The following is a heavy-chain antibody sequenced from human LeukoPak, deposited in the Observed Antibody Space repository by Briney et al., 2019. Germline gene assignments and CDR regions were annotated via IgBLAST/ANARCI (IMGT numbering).Heavy chain of an antibody. Sequence: GGSLRLSCAASGFTFSSYAMSWVRQAPGKGVEWVSAISGSGGSTYYADSVKGRFTISRDNSKNTLYLQMNSLRAEDTAVYYCAKDTSYSSGWYFQHWGQGTLVTVSS. CDR2: ISGSGGST. V-gene: IGHV3-23*01. D-gene: IGHD6-19*01. CDR3: AKDTSYSSGWYFQH. CDR1: GFTFSSYA. J-gene: IGHJ1*01.